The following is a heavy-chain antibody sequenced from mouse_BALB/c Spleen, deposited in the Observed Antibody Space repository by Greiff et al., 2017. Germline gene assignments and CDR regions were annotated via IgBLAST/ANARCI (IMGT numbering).Heavy chain of an antibody. CDR2: ISSGGSYT. CDR1: GFTFSSYT. Sequence: EVKVVESGGGLVKPGGSLKLSCAASGFTFSSYTMSWVRQTPEKRLEWVATISSGGSYTYYPDSVKGRFTISRDNAKNTLYLQMSSLKSEDTAMYYCTSKVRQGDYWGQGTTLTVSS. D-gene: IGHD2-14*01. J-gene: IGHJ2*01. CDR3: TSKVRQGDY. V-gene: IGHV5-6-4*01.